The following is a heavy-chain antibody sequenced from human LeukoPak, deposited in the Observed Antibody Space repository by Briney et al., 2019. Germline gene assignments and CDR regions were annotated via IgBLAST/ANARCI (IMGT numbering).Heavy chain of an antibody. Sequence: GGSLRLSCAASGFTFSRYWLHWVRQAAGKGLVWVSHINSDGSSTSYADSVKGRFTIPRDNAKNTLYLQMNSLRAEDTAVYYCASLGTFDSWGQGTMVTVSS. V-gene: IGHV3-74*01. J-gene: IGHJ3*02. CDR1: GFTFSRYW. CDR3: ASLGTFDS. CDR2: INSDGSST.